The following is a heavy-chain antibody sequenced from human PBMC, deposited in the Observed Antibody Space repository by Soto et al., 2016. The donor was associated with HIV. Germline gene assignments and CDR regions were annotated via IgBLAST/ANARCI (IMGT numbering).Heavy chain of an antibody. V-gene: IGHV3-23*01. CDR3: ANQGSGTD. D-gene: IGHD3-10*01. Sequence: EVQLLESGGGLVQPGGSLRLSCAASGSTFSSYAMSWVRQAPGKGLEWVSTITDSGDKKYYADSVEGRFTISRDNSKNMLYLQMNSLRAEDTALYHCANQGSGTDWGQGTLVTVSS. CDR1: GSTFSSYA. J-gene: IGHJ4*02. CDR2: ITDSGDKK.